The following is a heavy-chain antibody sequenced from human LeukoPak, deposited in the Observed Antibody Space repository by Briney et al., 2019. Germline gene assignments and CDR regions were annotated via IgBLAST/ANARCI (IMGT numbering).Heavy chain of an antibody. V-gene: IGHV3-48*03. D-gene: IGHD2-21*02. CDR3: ARPAYCGGNCYYFPDY. J-gene: IGHJ4*02. CDR2: ISSSGSTI. Sequence: GGSLRLSCAASRFTFNSYEMNWVRQAPGKGLEWLSYISSSGSTIYYADSVKGRFTISRDNAKKSLYLQMNSLRAEDTAVYYCARPAYCGGNCYYFPDYWGQGTLVTVSS. CDR1: RFTFNSYE.